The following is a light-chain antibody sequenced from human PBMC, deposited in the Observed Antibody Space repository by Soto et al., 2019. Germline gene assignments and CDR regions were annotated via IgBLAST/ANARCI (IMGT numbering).Light chain of an antibody. J-gene: IGLJ1*01. CDR3: NSYAGSNNV. V-gene: IGLV2-8*01. CDR2: EVS. Sequence: QSVLTQPPSASGSPGQSVTISCTGTSSDVGSHNLVSWYQQHPGKAPKLILYEVSTRPSGVPDRFSGSKSGNTASLTVSGLQAEDEADYYCNSYAGSNNVFGTGTKVIVL. CDR1: SSDVGSHNL.